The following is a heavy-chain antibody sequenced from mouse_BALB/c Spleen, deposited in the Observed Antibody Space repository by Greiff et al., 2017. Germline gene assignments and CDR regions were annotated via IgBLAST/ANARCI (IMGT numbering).Heavy chain of an antibody. CDR2: ISSGGST. CDR1: GFTFSSYA. J-gene: IGHJ3*01. CDR3: AREEAYYGNTLFAY. Sequence: DVMLVESGGGLVKPGGSLKLSCAASGFTFSSYAMSWVRQTPEKRLEWVASISSGGSTYYPDSVKGRFTISRDNARNILYLQMSSLRSEDTAMYYCAREEAYYGNTLFAYWGQGTLVTVSA. D-gene: IGHD2-10*01. V-gene: IGHV5-6-5*01.